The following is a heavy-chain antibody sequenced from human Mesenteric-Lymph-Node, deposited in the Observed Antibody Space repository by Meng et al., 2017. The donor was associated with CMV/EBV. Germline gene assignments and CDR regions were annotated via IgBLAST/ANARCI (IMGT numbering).Heavy chain of an antibody. CDR2: TYYRSKWHH. CDR1: GDRVSSNHAA. Sequence: SGDRVSSNHAAWNWIRQSPSRGLEWLGRTYYRSKWHHDYAGSVKSRITINPDTSRNQFSLQLNSVTPEDSAVYFCARGCNGGSCFDYWGQGILVTVSS. V-gene: IGHV6-1*01. J-gene: IGHJ4*02. D-gene: IGHD2-15*01. CDR3: ARGCNGGSCFDY.